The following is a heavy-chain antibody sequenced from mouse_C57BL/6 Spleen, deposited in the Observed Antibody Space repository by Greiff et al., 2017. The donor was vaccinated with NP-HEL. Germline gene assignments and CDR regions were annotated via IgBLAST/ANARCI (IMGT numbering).Heavy chain of an antibody. CDR2: INPSTGGT. D-gene: IGHD1-1*01. CDR3: ARSPHYYGSSYVDY. V-gene: IGHV1-42*01. Sequence: EVQLQESGPELVKPGASVKISCKASGYSFTGYYMNWVKQSPEKSLEWIGEINPSTGGTTYNQKFKAKATLTVDKSSSTAYMQLKSLTSEDSAVYYCARSPHYYGSSYVDYWGQGTTLTVSS. J-gene: IGHJ2*01. CDR1: GYSFTGYY.